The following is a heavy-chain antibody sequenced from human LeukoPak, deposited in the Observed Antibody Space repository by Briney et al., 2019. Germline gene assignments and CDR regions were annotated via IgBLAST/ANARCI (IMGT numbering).Heavy chain of an antibody. V-gene: IGHV3-53*01. CDR1: GFTFSSYS. CDR3: VPRSRGMDV. CDR2: IYSGGST. Sequence: GGSLRLSCAASGFTFSSYSMNWVRQAPGKGVEWVSVIYSGGSTYYADSVKGRFIISRDNSKNTLYLQMNSLRAEDTAVYYCVPRSRGMDVWGQGTTVIVSS. J-gene: IGHJ6*02. D-gene: IGHD3-10*01.